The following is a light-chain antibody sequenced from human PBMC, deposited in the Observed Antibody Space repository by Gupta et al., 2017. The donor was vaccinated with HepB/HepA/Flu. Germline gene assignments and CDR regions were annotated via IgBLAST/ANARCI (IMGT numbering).Light chain of an antibody. Sequence: AKQMTQSPSSLSASVGDRVTITRRASQGIRNDLGWYQQKPGKAPKLLIYAASSLQSGVPSRFSGSGSGTDFTLTISSLQPEDFATYYCQQYYSYPRTFGGGTKVEIK. CDR2: AAS. J-gene: IGKJ4*01. CDR1: QGIRND. V-gene: IGKV1-6*01. CDR3: QQYYSYPRT.